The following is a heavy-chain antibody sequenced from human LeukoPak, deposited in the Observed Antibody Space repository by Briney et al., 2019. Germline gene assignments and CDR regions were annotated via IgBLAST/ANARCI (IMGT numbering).Heavy chain of an antibody. V-gene: IGHV1-46*01. D-gene: IGHD6-6*01. CDR3: ASRAAARYQFDY. Sequence: ASVKVSCKASGYTFTSYYMHWVRQAPGQGLEWMGIINPSGGSTSYAQKFHGRVTMTRDTYTSKVYMELSNRRSEDTAVYYCASRAAARYQFDYWGQGTLVTVSS. J-gene: IGHJ4*02. CDR1: GYTFTSYY. CDR2: INPSGGST.